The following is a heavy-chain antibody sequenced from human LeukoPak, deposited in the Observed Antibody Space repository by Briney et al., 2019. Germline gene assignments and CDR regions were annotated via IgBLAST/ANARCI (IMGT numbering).Heavy chain of an antibody. CDR2: IYSGGST. CDR1: GFTFSSYA. V-gene: IGHV3-66*01. J-gene: IGHJ4*02. D-gene: IGHD1-26*01. CDR3: ASSPGATLDY. Sequence: PGGSLRLSCAASGFTFSSYAMSWVRQAPGKGLEWVSVIYSGGSTYYADSVKGRFTISRDNSKNTLYLQMNSLRAEDTAVYYCASSPGATLDYWGQGTLVTVSS.